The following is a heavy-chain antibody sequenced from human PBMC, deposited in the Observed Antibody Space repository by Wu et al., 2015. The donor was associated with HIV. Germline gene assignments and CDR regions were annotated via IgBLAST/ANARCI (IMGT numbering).Heavy chain of an antibody. V-gene: IGHV1-69*12. Sequence: QVQLVQSGAEVKKPGSSVKVSCKASGGTFSSYAISWVRQAPGQGLEWMGGIIPIFGTANYAQKFQGRVTITADESTSTAYMELSSLRSEDTAVYYCATPAGYCSSTSCYRLDYWGQGTLVTVSS. CDR2: IIPIFGTA. CDR3: ATPAGYCSSTSCYRLDY. D-gene: IGHD2-2*02. J-gene: IGHJ4*02. CDR1: GGTFSSYA.